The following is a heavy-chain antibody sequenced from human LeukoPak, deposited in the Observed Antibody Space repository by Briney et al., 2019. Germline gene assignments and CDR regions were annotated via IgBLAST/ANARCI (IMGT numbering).Heavy chain of an antibody. CDR1: GYTFTGYY. CDR2: INPNSGGT. J-gene: IGHJ3*02. D-gene: IGHD6-13*01. V-gene: IGHV1-2*02. CDR3: ARVYHARAAAGTAAAFDI. Sequence: ASVKVSCKASGYTFTGYYMHWVRQAPGQGLEWMGWINPNSGGTNYAQKFRGRVTMTRDTSISTAYMELSRLRSDDTAVYYCARVYHARAAAGTAAAFDIWGQGTMVTVSS.